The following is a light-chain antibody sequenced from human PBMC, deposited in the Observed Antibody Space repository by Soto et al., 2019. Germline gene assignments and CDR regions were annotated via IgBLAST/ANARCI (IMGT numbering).Light chain of an antibody. CDR3: QQYGSPR. Sequence: DTVLTQSPGTLSLSQRERATLSCRASQSVGTYLAWYQQKPGQAPRLLIYDASNRATGIAPRFRGSGSGTDFTLTISRLEPEDFAVYYCQQYGSPRFGGGTKVDI. CDR2: DAS. J-gene: IGKJ4*01. CDR1: QSVGTY. V-gene: IGKV3-20*01.